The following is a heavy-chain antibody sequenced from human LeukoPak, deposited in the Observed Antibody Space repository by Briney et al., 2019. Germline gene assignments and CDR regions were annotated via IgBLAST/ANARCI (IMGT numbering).Heavy chain of an antibody. Sequence: SGGSLRLSCAASGFTFSSYEMNWVRQAPGKGLEWVSYISSSGSTIYYADSVKGRFTISRDNAKNLLYLQMNSLRAEDTAVYYCARDTRYFDWSYPDAFDIWGQGTMVTVSS. CDR2: ISSSGSTI. V-gene: IGHV3-48*03. CDR3: ARDTRYFDWSYPDAFDI. CDR1: GFTFSSYE. J-gene: IGHJ3*02. D-gene: IGHD3-9*01.